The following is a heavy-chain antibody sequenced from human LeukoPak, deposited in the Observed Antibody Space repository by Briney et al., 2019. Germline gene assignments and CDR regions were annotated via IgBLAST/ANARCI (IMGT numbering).Heavy chain of an antibody. V-gene: IGHV4-59*01. J-gene: IGHJ6*04. CDR3: ARGRSLDIVVVPDYYYGMDV. D-gene: IGHD2-2*03. CDR1: GGSISSYY. CDR2: IYYSGST. Sequence: KSSETLSLTCTVSGGSISSYYWSWIRQPPGKGLEWIGYIYYSGSTNYNPSLKSQVTISVDTSKNQFSLKLSSVTAADTAVYYCARGRSLDIVVVPDYYYGMDVWGKGTTVTVSS.